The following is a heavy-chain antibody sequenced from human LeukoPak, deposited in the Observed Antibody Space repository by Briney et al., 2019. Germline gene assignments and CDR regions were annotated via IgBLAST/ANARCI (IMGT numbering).Heavy chain of an antibody. V-gene: IGHV4-39*07. CDR2: IYSSGLT. Sequence: LETLSLTCTVSGVSISSSTYYWAWIRQPPGKSLEWIGSIYSSGLTYYHPSLKSRLTISADTSNNQVSLKLSSVTAADTAVYYCARGLVGLDDWGQGTLVTVSS. D-gene: IGHD2-21*01. CDR1: GVSISSSTYY. CDR3: ARGLVGLDD. J-gene: IGHJ4*02.